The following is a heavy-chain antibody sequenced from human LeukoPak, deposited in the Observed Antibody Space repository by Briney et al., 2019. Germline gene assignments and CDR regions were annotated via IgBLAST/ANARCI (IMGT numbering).Heavy chain of an antibody. V-gene: IGHV1-2*04. CDR1: GYTFTGYY. CDR3: ARGANFPLGWFDP. CDR2: INPNSGRT. D-gene: IGHD4/OR15-4a*01. J-gene: IGHJ5*02. Sequence: GASVKVSCKASGYTFTGYYMHWVRQAPGQGLEWMGWINPNSGRTNYAQKFQGWVTMTRDTSISTAYMELSRLRSDDTAVYYCARGANFPLGWFDPWGQGTLVTVSS.